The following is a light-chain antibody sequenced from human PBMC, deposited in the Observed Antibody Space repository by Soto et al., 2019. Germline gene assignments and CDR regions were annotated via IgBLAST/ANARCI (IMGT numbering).Light chain of an antibody. CDR1: QSINSY. CDR2: AAS. V-gene: IGKV1-39*01. Sequence: DIQMTQSPSSLSASIGDRVTITCRARQSINSYLNWYQQKPGKAPKLLIYAASRLQSGVPSRFSGSGSGTDFTLTISSLQPEDFATYYCQQSYSTPFPFGGGTKVEIK. CDR3: QQSYSTPFP. J-gene: IGKJ4*01.